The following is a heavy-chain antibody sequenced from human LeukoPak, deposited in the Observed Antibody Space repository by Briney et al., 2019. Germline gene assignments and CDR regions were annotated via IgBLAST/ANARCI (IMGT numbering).Heavy chain of an antibody. CDR1: GFTFSSYA. CDR3: AKEAFYYDFWSGHDAFDI. V-gene: IGHV3-23*01. Sequence: GGFLRLSCAASGFTFSSYAMSWVRQAPGKGLEWVSAISGSGGSTYYADSVKGRFTISRDNSKNTLYLQMNSLRAEDTAVYYCAKEAFYYDFWSGHDAFDIWGQGTMVTVSS. J-gene: IGHJ3*02. CDR2: ISGSGGST. D-gene: IGHD3-3*01.